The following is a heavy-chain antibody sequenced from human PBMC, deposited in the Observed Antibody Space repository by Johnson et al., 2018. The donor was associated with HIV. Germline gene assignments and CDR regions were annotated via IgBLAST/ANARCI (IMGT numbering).Heavy chain of an antibody. Sequence: QVQLVESGGGVVQPGRSLRLSCAASGFTFSSYAMHWVRQAPGKGLEWVAVISYDGSNKYYADSVKGRFTISRDNSKNTLYLQMNSLRAEDTAVYYCARDRVSAFDYDPGAFDIWGRGTMVTVSS. CDR1: GFTFSSYA. V-gene: IGHV3-30-3*01. CDR2: ISYDGSNK. J-gene: IGHJ3*02. D-gene: IGHD4/OR15-4a*01. CDR3: ARDRVSAFDYDPGAFDI.